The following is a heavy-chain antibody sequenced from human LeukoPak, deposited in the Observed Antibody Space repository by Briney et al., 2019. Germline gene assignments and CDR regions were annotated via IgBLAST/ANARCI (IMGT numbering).Heavy chain of an antibody. Sequence: GGSLRLSCAVSGFTFRIYWMSWVRQARGKGLEWVAHISQDGSEKSYVDSVEGRFTISRDNTKNSLYLQVNSLTVEDTAVYYCARVVTWFDPWGQGTLVTVSS. V-gene: IGHV3-7*04. J-gene: IGHJ5*02. CDR2: ISQDGSEK. CDR1: GFTFRIYW. CDR3: ARVVTWFDP.